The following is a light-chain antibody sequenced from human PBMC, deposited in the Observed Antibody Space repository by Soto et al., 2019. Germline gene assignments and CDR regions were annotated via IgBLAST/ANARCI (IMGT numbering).Light chain of an antibody. CDR2: GGS. CDR1: QSVSSNH. J-gene: IGKJ1*01. Sequence: DIVLTQSPGTLSLSPGARATLYCRASQSVSSNHLAWYQQKPGQAPRLLIYGGSSRATGIPVRFSGSGSGTDFTLTITRLEPEDFAMYYCQQYSSSRTFGQGTKVDIK. CDR3: QQYSSSRT. V-gene: IGKV3-20*01.